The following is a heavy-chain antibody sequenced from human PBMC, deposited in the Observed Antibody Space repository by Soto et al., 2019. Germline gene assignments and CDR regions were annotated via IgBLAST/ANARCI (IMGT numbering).Heavy chain of an antibody. J-gene: IGHJ4*02. D-gene: IGHD6-13*01. V-gene: IGHV1-46*01. CDR3: ARDRSGIFEQQLGLRLFDY. CDR1: GYTFTCYY. Sequence: ASVKVSCKASGYTFTCYYMYWVRQSPGQGLEWMGIINPSGGSTSYAQKFQGRVTMTRDTSTSTVYMELSSLRSEDTAVYYCARDRSGIFEQQLGLRLFDYWGQGTLVTVSS. CDR2: INPSGGST.